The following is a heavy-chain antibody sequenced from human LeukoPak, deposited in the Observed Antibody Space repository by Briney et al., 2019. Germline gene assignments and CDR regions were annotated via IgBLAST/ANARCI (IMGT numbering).Heavy chain of an antibody. CDR1: GSTLTELS. CDR2: FDPEDGET. CDR3: AGASILTGYYPFDY. Sequence: ASVKVSCKVSGSTLTELSMHGVRQAPGKGLEGVGGFDPEDGETIYAQKFQGRVTMTEDTSTDTAYMELSSLRSEDTAVYYCAGASILTGYYPFDYWGQGTLVTVSS. V-gene: IGHV1-24*01. J-gene: IGHJ4*02. D-gene: IGHD3-9*01.